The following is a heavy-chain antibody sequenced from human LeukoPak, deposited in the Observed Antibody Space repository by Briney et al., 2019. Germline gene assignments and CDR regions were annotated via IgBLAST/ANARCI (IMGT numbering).Heavy chain of an antibody. Sequence: SETLSLTCTVSGGSISSGSYYWSWIRQPAGKGLEWIGRIYTSGSTNYNPSLKSRVTISVDTSKNQFSLKLSSVTAADTAVYYCARASPDCSSTSCYPGGAFDIWGQGTMVTVSS. CDR2: IYTSGST. D-gene: IGHD2-2*01. V-gene: IGHV4-61*02. CDR3: ARASPDCSSTSCYPGGAFDI. J-gene: IGHJ3*02. CDR1: GGSISSGSYY.